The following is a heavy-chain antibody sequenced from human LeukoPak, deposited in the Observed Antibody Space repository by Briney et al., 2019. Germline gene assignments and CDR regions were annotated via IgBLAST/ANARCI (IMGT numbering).Heavy chain of an antibody. CDR1: GGIFRSYA. D-gene: IGHD3-10*01. J-gene: IGHJ4*02. CDR2: IIPFFGSA. CDR3: AREPRRFGD. V-gene: IGHV1-69*05. Sequence: SVKVSCKASGGIFRSYAISWMRQAPGQGLEWMGGIIPFFGSANYAQKFQGRVTITTDESTSTGYMELSSLRSEDTAVYYCAREPRRFGDWGQGTLVTVSS.